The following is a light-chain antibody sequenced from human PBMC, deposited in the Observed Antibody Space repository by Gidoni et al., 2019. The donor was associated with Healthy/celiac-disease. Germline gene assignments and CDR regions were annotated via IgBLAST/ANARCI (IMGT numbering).Light chain of an antibody. V-gene: IGKV1-39*01. CDR1: QSISSY. J-gene: IGKJ1*01. CDR2: AAS. CDR3: QQSDSTPWT. Sequence: DIQMTQSPSSLSASVGDRVTITCRASQSISSYLNWYQQKPGKAPNLLIYAASSVQSGVPSRFSGSGSGTDFTLTISSLQPEDFATYYCQQSDSTPWTFGQGTKVEIK.